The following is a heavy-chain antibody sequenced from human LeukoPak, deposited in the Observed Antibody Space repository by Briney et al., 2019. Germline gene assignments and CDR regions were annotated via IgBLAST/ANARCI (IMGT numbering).Heavy chain of an antibody. D-gene: IGHD5-12*01. J-gene: IGHJ4*02. Sequence: GGSLRLSCAASGFTFSSYSMNWVRQAPGKGLEWVSSISSSSSYIYHADSVKGRFTISRDNAKNSLYLQMNSLRAEDTAVYYCARGCGYSGYDCGYWGQGTLVTVSS. CDR3: ARGCGYSGYDCGY. V-gene: IGHV3-21*01. CDR1: GFTFSSYS. CDR2: ISSSSSYI.